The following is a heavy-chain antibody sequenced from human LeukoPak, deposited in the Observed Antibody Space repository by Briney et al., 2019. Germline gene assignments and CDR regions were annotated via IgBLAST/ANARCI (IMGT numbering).Heavy chain of an antibody. V-gene: IGHV4-39*01. CDR3: AAGTGYSGNDY. CDR1: GGSISSSSYY. J-gene: IGHJ4*02. D-gene: IGHD3/OR15-3a*01. CDR2: IYYSGST. Sequence: SETLSLTCTVSGGSISSSSYYWGWIRQPPGKGLEWIGSIYYSGSTYYDPSLKSRVTISVDTSKNQFSLKLSSVTAADTAVYYCAAGTGYSGNDYWGQGTLVTVSS.